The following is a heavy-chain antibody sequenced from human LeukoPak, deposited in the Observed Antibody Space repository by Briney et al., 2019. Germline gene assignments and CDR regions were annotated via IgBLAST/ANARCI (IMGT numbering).Heavy chain of an antibody. CDR1: GYTLTGYY. V-gene: IGHV1-2*02. J-gene: IGHJ4*02. CDR2: INPNSGDT. CDR3: AKNPYEYYFDY. D-gene: IGHD5-12*01. Sequence: ASVKVSCKASGYTLTGYYMHWLRQAPGQGLEWMGWINPNSGDTDYAQKSQGRDTMTRDTSISTAYMELSRLTSDDTAVYYCAKNPYEYYFDYWGQGTLVTVSS.